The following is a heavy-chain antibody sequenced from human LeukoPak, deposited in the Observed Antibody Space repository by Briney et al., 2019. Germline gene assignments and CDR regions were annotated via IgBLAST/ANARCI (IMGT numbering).Heavy chain of an antibody. V-gene: IGHV3-21*01. J-gene: IGHJ4*02. Sequence: GGSLRLSCAASGFTFSSYSMNWVRQAPGKGLEWVSSISSSSSYIYYADSVKGRFTISRDNAKNSLYLQMNSLRAEDTAVYYCASTQYYYDSSGYHHPGYWGQGTLVTVSS. D-gene: IGHD3-22*01. CDR1: GFTFSSYS. CDR2: ISSSSSYI. CDR3: ASTQYYYDSSGYHHPGY.